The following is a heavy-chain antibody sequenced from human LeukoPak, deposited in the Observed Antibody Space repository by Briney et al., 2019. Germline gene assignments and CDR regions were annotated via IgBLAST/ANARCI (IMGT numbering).Heavy chain of an antibody. V-gene: IGHV3-30*03. J-gene: IGHJ4*02. CDR3: ATDLTALVDY. CDR1: GFTFSSYG. CDR2: ISYDGSNK. Sequence: PGGSLRLSCAASGFTFSSYGMHWVRQAPGKGLEWVAVISYDGSNKYYADSVKGRFTISRDNSKNTLYLQMNSLRAEDTAVYYCATDLTALVDYWGQGTLVTVSS. D-gene: IGHD5-18*01.